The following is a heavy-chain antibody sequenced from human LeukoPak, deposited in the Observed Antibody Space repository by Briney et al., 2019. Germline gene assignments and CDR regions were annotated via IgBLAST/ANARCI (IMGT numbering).Heavy chain of an antibody. Sequence: GGPLRLSCAASAFPYSSYGMLWLRQAPGKGVEWVSANSGCGRTTYYAQSVKGRFIASRNNYNNTLYMQMNRLRAEDTAVYFCAKDGSARWFGELSWYFDLWGPGTLVTVSS. D-gene: IGHD3-10*01. CDR1: AFPYSSYG. CDR2: NSGCGRTT. V-gene: IGHV3-23*01. CDR3: AKDGSARWFGELSWYFDL. J-gene: IGHJ4*02.